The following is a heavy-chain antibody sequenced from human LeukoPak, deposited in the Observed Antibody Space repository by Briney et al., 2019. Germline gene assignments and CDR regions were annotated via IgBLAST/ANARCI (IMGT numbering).Heavy chain of an antibody. V-gene: IGHV1-2*02. J-gene: IGHJ4*02. Sequence: ASVTVSCKASGYTFTGYYMHWVRQAPGQGLEWMGWINSKSGGTNYAQKFQGRVTMTRDTSISTAYMELSRLRSDDTAVYYCARAASKDSGSYPGALTDWGQGTLVTVSS. CDR3: ARAASKDSGSYPGALTD. D-gene: IGHD1-26*01. CDR2: INSKSGGT. CDR1: GYTFTGYY.